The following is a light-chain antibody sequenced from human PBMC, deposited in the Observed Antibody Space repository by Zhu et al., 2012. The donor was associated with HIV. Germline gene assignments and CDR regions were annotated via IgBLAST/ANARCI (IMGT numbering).Light chain of an antibody. CDR1: RSVSSF. Sequence: IVLTQSPATLSLSPGERATVSCRASRSVSSFLAWYQQKPGQAPRLLIYGASSRATDIPDRFSGSGSGTDFTLTISRLEPEDFAVYYCQQYGSSPLTFGGGTKVEIK. V-gene: IGKV3-20*01. CDR2: GAS. CDR3: QQYGSSPLT. J-gene: IGKJ4*01.